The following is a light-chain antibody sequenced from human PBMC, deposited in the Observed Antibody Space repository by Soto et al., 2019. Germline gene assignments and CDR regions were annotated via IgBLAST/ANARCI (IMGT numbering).Light chain of an antibody. V-gene: IGKV3-15*01. Sequence: EIVMTQSPATLSVSPGQRATLSCRAIQSVSSSYLAWYQQKPGQAPRLLIYGAATRATGIPARFSGSGSGTEFTLTISSLQSEDFAVYYCQQYNNWPPWTFGQGTKVDIK. J-gene: IGKJ1*01. CDR1: QSVSSSY. CDR2: GAA. CDR3: QQYNNWPPWT.